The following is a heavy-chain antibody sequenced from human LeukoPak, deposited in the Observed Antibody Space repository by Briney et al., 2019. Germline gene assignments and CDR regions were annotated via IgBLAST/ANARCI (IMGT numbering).Heavy chain of an antibody. Sequence: GGSLRLSCAASGFTFSSYSMNWVRQAPGKGLEWVSAISGSGGSTYYADSVKGRFTVSRDNSKNTLYLQMNSLRAEDTAVYYCANMGSGSYYWGQGTLVTVSS. CDR2: ISGSGGST. V-gene: IGHV3-23*01. J-gene: IGHJ4*02. CDR1: GFTFSSYS. CDR3: ANMGSGSYY. D-gene: IGHD1-26*01.